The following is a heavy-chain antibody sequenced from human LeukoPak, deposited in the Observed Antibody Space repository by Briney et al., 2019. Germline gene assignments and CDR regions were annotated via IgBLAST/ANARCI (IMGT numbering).Heavy chain of an antibody. CDR3: ARLAEDYYGSGSYGYFDY. CDR2: IIPIFGTA. CDR1: GGTFSSYA. J-gene: IGHJ4*02. Sequence: SVTVSFTASGGTFSSYAISWVRQAPGQGLEWMGGIIPIFGTANYAQKFQGRVTITTDESTSTAYMELSSLRSEDTAVYYCARLAEDYYGSGSYGYFDYWGQGTLVTVSS. D-gene: IGHD3-10*01. V-gene: IGHV1-69*05.